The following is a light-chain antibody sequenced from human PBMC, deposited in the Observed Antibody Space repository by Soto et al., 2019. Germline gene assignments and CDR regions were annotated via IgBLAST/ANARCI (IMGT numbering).Light chain of an antibody. Sequence: QSVLTQPPSVSGAPGQKVTISCSGSSTNIGNNYVSWYQHLPGTAPKLLIYDNSERPSGIPDRFSGSKSGTSATLDITGLQTGDEADYYCGTWDSSLSAGIFGGGTKVTV. V-gene: IGLV1-51*01. CDR3: GTWDSSLSAGI. J-gene: IGLJ2*01. CDR2: DNS. CDR1: STNIGNNY.